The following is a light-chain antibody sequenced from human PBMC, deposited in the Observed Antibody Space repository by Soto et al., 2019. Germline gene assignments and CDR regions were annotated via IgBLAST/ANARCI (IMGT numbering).Light chain of an antibody. Sequence: EIVLTQAPASRSSSSEKIATLSCXXSQSVRSRFLAWYQQKPGQAPRLLIYGASSRATGIPDRFSGSGSGTDFTLTISRLEPEDFAVYYCQQYGSAPITFGGGTKVDNK. CDR3: QQYGSAPIT. V-gene: IGKV3-20*01. CDR2: GAS. CDR1: QSVRSRF. J-gene: IGKJ4*01.